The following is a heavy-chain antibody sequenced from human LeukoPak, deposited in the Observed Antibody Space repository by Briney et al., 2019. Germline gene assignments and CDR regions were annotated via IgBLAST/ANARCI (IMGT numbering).Heavy chain of an antibody. J-gene: IGHJ4*02. Sequence: SETLSLTCTVSGACISSTSYYWGWIRQPPGKGLEWIGSTYYRGTTYYNPSLKSRVTISVDTSKNQFSLQLSSVTAADTAVYYCARDWNRYAYWGQGTLVTVSS. D-gene: IGHD1-1*01. V-gene: IGHV4-39*07. CDR2: TYYRGTT. CDR3: ARDWNRYAY. CDR1: GACISSTSYY.